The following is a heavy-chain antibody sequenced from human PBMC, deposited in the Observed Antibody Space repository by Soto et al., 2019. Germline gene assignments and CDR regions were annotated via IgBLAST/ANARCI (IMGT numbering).Heavy chain of an antibody. Sequence: PGGSLRLSCAASGFTFSNYAMNWVRQAPGKGLEWVSGISDSGGTTYYADSVKGRFTISRDNSKNTLYLQMTSLRAEDTAVYHCAKDHFGSGSYRFDYWGQGSLVTVSS. J-gene: IGHJ4*02. CDR1: GFTFSNYA. D-gene: IGHD3-10*01. CDR3: AKDHFGSGSYRFDY. CDR2: ISDSGGTT. V-gene: IGHV3-23*01.